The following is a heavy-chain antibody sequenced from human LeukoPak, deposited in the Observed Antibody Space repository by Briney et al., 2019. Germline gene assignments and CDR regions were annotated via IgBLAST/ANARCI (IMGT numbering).Heavy chain of an antibody. CDR2: IRFDGSNT. CDR1: GFTFSSYG. CDR3: AKVQASGRAPFDY. D-gene: IGHD2-21*01. Sequence: GGSLRLSCAASGFTFSSYGIHWVRQAPGKGLEWVTFIRFDGSNTYYADSVKGRFIISRDNSKNTLYLQMNSLRAEDTAVYYCAKVQASGRAPFDYWGQGSLVTVSS. J-gene: IGHJ4*02. V-gene: IGHV3-30*02.